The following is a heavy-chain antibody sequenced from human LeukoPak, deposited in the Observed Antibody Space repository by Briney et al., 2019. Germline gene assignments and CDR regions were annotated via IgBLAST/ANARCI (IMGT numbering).Heavy chain of an antibody. CDR2: INHSGST. D-gene: IGHD3-3*01. CDR3: AREATYYDFWSGYS. J-gene: IGHJ5*02. V-gene: IGHV4-39*07. Sequence: SETLSLTCTVSGGSISSSSYYWSWIRQPPGKGLEWIGEINHSGSTNYNPSLKSRVTISVDTSKNQFSLKLSSVTAADMAVYYCAREATYYDFWSGYSWGQGTLVTVSS. CDR1: GGSISSSSYY.